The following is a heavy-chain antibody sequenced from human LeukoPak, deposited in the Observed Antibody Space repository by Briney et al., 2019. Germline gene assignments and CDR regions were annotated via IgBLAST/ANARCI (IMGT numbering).Heavy chain of an antibody. CDR2: ISGSGGST. D-gene: IGHD3-10*01. Sequence: GGSLRLSCAASGFTFNSYAMSWVRQTPGKGLEWVSAISGSGGSTYYADSVKGRFTISRDNSKNTLYLQMNSLRAEDTAVYYCAKDYGGFGEPPSDYWGQGTLVTVSS. J-gene: IGHJ4*02. CDR1: GFTFNSYA. V-gene: IGHV3-23*01. CDR3: AKDYGGFGEPPSDY.